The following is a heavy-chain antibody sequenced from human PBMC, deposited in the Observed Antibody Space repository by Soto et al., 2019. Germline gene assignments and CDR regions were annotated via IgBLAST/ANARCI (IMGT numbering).Heavy chain of an antibody. CDR2: IKPEDGTT. D-gene: IGHD2-8*01. J-gene: IGHJ5*02. CDR3: ARERDFGELSYDL. CDR1: GFIFTRXX. Sequence: QVQLVQSGAEVKKPGASXKXSCEASGFIFTRXXXXXXXXXXXQGPVWLGIIKPEDGTTYYAQSFQGRLIITSDTSTRTVYMEMSGLTSEDTAVYYCARERDFGELSYDLWGQGTLVTVSS. V-gene: IGHV1-46*01.